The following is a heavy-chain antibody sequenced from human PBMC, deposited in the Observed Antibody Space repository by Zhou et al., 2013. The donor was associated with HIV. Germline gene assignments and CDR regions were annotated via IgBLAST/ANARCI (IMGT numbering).Heavy chain of an antibody. J-gene: IGHJ4*02. CDR2: IIPVFGTA. V-gene: IGHV1-69*05. CDR1: GGTFRRHG. D-gene: IGHD3-10*01. CDR3: ARVSAGSGTIHYFLDH. Sequence: QVQLVQSRAELKKPGSSVKVSCKASGGTFRRHGISWVRQAPGQGLEWMGGIIPVFGTANYAQKFQGRLTITTDESTSTAYMELTSLRSEDTAVYYCARVSAGSGTIHYFLDHWGQGTLVTVSS.